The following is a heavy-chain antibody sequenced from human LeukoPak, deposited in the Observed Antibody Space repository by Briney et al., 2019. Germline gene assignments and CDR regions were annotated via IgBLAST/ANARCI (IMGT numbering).Heavy chain of an antibody. Sequence: PGGSLRLSCAASGFTCDGYAMNWVRQAPGKGLEWVSAISGSGGSTYYADSVKGWFTISRDNSKNTLYLQMNSLRAEDTAVYYCAKDISGWYGSFAFDIWGQGTMVTVSS. V-gene: IGHV3-23*01. J-gene: IGHJ3*02. CDR2: ISGSGGST. D-gene: IGHD6-19*01. CDR3: AKDISGWYGSFAFDI. CDR1: GFTCDGYA.